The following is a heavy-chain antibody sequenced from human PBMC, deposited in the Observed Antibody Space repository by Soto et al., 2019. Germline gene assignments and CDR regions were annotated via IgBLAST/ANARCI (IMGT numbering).Heavy chain of an antibody. CDR2: IHGDGDYI. CDR1: RVTVKFSA. Sequence: LSCASSRVTVKFSAMSGFRQAPGKGLDYVSTIHGDGDYIHYSDSVKGRFTISRDNSKNTLYLQMNSLRAEDTAVYYCAKGSLTPGYWGQGTLVTVSS. V-gene: IGHV3-23*01. J-gene: IGHJ4*02. CDR3: AKGSLTPGY.